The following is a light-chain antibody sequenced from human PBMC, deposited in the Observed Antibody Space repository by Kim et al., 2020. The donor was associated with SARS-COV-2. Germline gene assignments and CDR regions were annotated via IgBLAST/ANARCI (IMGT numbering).Light chain of an antibody. CDR3: QSYDSSRHWV. CDR2: RDN. J-gene: IGLJ3*02. CDR1: SGSIASNY. Sequence: NFMLTQPHSVSESPGKTVTISCTGSSGSIASNYMQWYQQRPGSAPTTVIYRDNERPSGVPDRFSGSIDSSSNSASLTISGLKTEDEADYYCQSYDSSRHWVCGGGTQLTVL. V-gene: IGLV6-57*02.